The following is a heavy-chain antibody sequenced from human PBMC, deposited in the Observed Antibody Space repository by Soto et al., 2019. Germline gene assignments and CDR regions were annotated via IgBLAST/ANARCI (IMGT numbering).Heavy chain of an antibody. D-gene: IGHD1-26*01. CDR3: ARLGGSYWNYYGMDV. Sequence: GGSLRLSSAASGFSFDDYVMHWVRQAPGKGLEWVSYISSTGSSVYYADSVKGRFTFSRDNAENSLYLQMNTLRDDDTAVYYCARLGGSYWNYYGMDVWGQGTTVTVSS. J-gene: IGHJ6*02. CDR2: ISSTGSSV. V-gene: IGHV3-48*02. CDR1: GFSFDDYV.